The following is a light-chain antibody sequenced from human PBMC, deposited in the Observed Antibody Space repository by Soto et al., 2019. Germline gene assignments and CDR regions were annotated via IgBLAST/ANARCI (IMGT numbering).Light chain of an antibody. V-gene: IGLV2-14*03. J-gene: IGLJ2*01. CDR3: SSYTSSSTVV. CDR2: DVS. Sequence: QSALTQPASVSGSPGQSITISCTGTSSDVGGYKDVSWYQQHPGKAPKLMIYDVSNRPSGVSNRFSGSKSGNTASLTISGLQAEDEADYYCSSYTSSSTVVFGGGTKVTVL. CDR1: SSDVGGYKD.